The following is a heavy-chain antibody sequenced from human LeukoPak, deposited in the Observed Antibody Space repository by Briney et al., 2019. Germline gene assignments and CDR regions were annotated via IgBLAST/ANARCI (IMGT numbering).Heavy chain of an antibody. Sequence: GGSLRLSCAASGFTLSRYSMNWVRQAPGKGLEWVSSISSGSSYISYAGSVKGRFTISRDNAKNSLYLQMNSLRAEDTAVYYCARGTSEPRYSTRFNWFDPWGQGTLVTVSS. CDR1: GFTLSRYS. V-gene: IGHV3-21*01. CDR2: ISSGSSYI. D-gene: IGHD6-13*01. CDR3: ARGTSEPRYSTRFNWFDP. J-gene: IGHJ5*02.